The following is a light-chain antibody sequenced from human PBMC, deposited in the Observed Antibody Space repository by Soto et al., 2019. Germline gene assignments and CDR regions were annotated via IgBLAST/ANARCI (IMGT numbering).Light chain of an antibody. CDR3: QQRSNWPPGLT. CDR2: DAS. J-gene: IGKJ4*01. Sequence: EIVLTQSPATLSLSPGEIATLSCRASQRVSSYLAWYQQKPGQAPRLLIYDASNRATGIPARFSGSGSGTDFTLTISSLEPEDFAVYYCQQRSNWPPGLTFGGGTKVEIK. V-gene: IGKV3-11*01. CDR1: QRVSSY.